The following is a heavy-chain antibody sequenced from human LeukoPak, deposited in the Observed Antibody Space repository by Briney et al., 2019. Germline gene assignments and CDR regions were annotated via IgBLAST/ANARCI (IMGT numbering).Heavy chain of an antibody. CDR3: ARDFGYGGNSDWFDP. Sequence: ASVTVSCTASEGTFSSYAISWVRQAPGQGLEWMGGIIPIFGTANYAQKFQGRVTITADESTSTAYMELSSLRSEDTAVYYCARDFGYGGNSDWFDPWGRGTLVTVSS. J-gene: IGHJ5*02. CDR2: IIPIFGTA. D-gene: IGHD4-23*01. CDR1: EGTFSSYA. V-gene: IGHV1-69*01.